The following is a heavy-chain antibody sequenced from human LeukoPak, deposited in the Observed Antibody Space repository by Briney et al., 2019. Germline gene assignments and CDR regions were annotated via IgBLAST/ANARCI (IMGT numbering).Heavy chain of an antibody. CDR1: GFTFSSYA. J-gene: IGHJ4*02. Sequence: GGSLRLSCAASGFTFSSYAMSWVRQTPGKGLEWVSAISGNGGSTYYADSVKGRFTISRDNSKNTLYLQMNSLRAEDTAVYYCARDTGALVTHFDYWGQGTLVTVSS. V-gene: IGHV3-23*01. D-gene: IGHD5-18*01. CDR2: ISGNGGST. CDR3: ARDTGALVTHFDY.